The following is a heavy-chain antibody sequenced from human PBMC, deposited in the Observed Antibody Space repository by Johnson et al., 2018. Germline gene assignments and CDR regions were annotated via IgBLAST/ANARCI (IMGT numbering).Heavy chain of an antibody. V-gene: IGHV3-30*18. D-gene: IGHD2-15*01. Sequence: QVQLVQSGGGVVQPGRSLRLSCAASGFTFSSYGMHWVRQAPGKGLEWVAVISYDGSNKYYADSVKGRFTISRDNSKNTLYLQMNSLGAKDTAVYYCANAGAAANDYYYYGMDVWSQWTTVTVSS. CDR3: ANAGAAANDYYYYGMDV. J-gene: IGHJ6*02. CDR2: ISYDGSNK. CDR1: GFTFSSYG.